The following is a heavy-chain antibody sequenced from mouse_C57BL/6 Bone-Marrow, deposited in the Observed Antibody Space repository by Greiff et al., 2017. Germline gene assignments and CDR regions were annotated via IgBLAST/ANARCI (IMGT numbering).Heavy chain of an antibody. D-gene: IGHD2-3*01. Sequence: QVQLQQSGPEVVRPGVSVKISCKGSGYTFADFAMHWVKQSHAKSLEWIGFIRTYNGNTHYNQKFKVKATMTVAKSSNTAYMELARLTSEDSAIYYLAREAGYYYYAMDYWGQGTSVTVSS. CDR2: IRTYNGNT. CDR3: AREAGYYYYAMDY. V-gene: IGHV1-67*01. J-gene: IGHJ4*01. CDR1: GYTFADFA.